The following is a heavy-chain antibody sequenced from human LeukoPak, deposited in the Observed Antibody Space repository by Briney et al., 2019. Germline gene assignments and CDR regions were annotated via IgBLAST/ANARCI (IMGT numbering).Heavy chain of an antibody. CDR1: GFTVSSNY. Sequence: GGSLRLSCAASGFTVSSNYMSWVRQAPGKGLEWVSVIYSGGSTYYADSVKGRFTISRDNSKNTLYLQMNSLRAEDTAVYYCARGQVVVTAGAAFDIWGQGTTVTVSS. D-gene: IGHD2-21*02. J-gene: IGHJ3*02. CDR2: IYSGGST. V-gene: IGHV3-53*01. CDR3: ARGQVVVTAGAAFDI.